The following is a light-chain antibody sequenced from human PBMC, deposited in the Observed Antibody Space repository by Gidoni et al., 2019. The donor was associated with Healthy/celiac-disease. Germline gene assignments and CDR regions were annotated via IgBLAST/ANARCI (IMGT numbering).Light chain of an antibody. Sequence: QSVLTQPPAASGNPGQRVTISCSGSSSNIGSNTVNWYQQLPVTAPKLLIYSNNQRPSGVPYRFSGSKSGTSASLAISGLQSEDEADYYCAAWDDSLNGWVFGGGTKLTVL. CDR3: AAWDDSLNGWV. J-gene: IGLJ3*02. CDR1: SSNIGSNT. V-gene: IGLV1-44*01. CDR2: SNN.